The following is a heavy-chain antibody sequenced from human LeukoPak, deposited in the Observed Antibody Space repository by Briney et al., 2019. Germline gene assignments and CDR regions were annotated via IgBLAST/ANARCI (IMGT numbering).Heavy chain of an antibody. CDR2: INANSGDT. CDR1: GYTFSGHY. D-gene: IGHD7-27*01. J-gene: IGHJ4*02. V-gene: IGHV1-2*02. Sequence: GASVKVSCKASGYTFSGHYMHWVRQAPGQGLEWMGWINANSGDTRSVQKFQGRVTMTRDTSISTAYMEVSSLRSDDTAVYYCARLNGDREFDYWGQGTLVTVSS. CDR3: ARLNGDREFDY.